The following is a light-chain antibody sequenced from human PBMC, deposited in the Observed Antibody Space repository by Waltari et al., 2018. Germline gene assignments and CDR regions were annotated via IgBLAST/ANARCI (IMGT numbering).Light chain of an antibody. Sequence: QSALTQPASVSGSPGQSITISCPGTSSDVGGYHFVSWFQHHPGKAPKLMIYDVTKRPSGVSNRFSGSKSGNTASLTISGLQAEDEANYYCSSYTTSSVIFGGGTKLTVL. CDR3: SSYTTSSVI. CDR2: DVT. J-gene: IGLJ2*01. CDR1: SSDVGGYHF. V-gene: IGLV2-14*03.